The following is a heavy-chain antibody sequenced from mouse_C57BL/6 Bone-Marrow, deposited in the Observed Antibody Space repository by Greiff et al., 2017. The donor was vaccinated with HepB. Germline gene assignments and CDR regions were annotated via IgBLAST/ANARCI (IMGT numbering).Heavy chain of an antibody. V-gene: IGHV1-5*01. CDR2: IYPGNSDT. CDR3: TIGYGSSYSAWFAY. Sequence: VQLQQSGTVLARPGASVKMSCKTSGYTFTSYWMHWVKQRPGQGLEWIGAIYPGNSDTSYNQKFKGKAKLTAVTSASTAYMELSSLTNEDSAVYYCTIGYGSSYSAWFAYWGQGTLVTVSA. CDR1: GYTFTSYW. J-gene: IGHJ3*01. D-gene: IGHD1-1*01.